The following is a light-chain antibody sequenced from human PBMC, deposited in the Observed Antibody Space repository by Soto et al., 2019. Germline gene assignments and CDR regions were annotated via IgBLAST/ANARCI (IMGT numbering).Light chain of an antibody. CDR2: DVS. CDR3: SSYTSSSTLYV. Sequence: LTQPASVSGSPGQSITISCTGTSSDVGGYNYVSWYQQHPGKAPKLMIYDVSNRPSGVSNRFSGSKSGNTASLTISGLQAEDEADYYCSSYTSSSTLYVFGTGTKSPS. CDR1: SSDVGGYNY. J-gene: IGLJ1*01. V-gene: IGLV2-14*01.